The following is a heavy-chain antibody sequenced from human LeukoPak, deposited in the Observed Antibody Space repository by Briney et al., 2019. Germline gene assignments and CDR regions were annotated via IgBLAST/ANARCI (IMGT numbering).Heavy chain of an antibody. J-gene: IGHJ4*02. Sequence: PGRSLRLSCAASGFTFSSYGMHWVRQAPGKGLEWVAVISYDGSNKYYADSVKGRFTISRDNSKNTLYLQMNSLRAEDTAIYYCTKSVVPAAYRYYFDYWGQGTLVTVSS. CDR3: TKSVVPAAYRYYFDY. CDR1: GFTFSSYG. D-gene: IGHD2-2*01. V-gene: IGHV3-30*18. CDR2: ISYDGSNK.